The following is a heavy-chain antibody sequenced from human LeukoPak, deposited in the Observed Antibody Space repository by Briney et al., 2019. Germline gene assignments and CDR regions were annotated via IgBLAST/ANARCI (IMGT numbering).Heavy chain of an antibody. CDR1: GFTFSSYS. J-gene: IGHJ6*03. CDR2: ISSSSSYI. D-gene: IGHD4-17*01. Sequence: GGSLRLSCAASGFTFSSYSMNWVRQAPGKGLEWVSSISSSSSYIYYADSVKGRFTISRDNAKNSLYLQMNSLRAEDTAVYYCARGDGDYVCYYYMDVWGKGTTVTVSS. CDR3: ARGDGDYVCYYYMDV. V-gene: IGHV3-21*01.